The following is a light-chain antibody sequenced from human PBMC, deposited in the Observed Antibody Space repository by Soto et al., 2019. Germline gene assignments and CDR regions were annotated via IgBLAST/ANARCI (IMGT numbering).Light chain of an antibody. CDR3: QQYASSPLT. V-gene: IGKV3-20*01. Sequence: EIVLTQSPGTLSLSSGERATLSCRASQSVRSNYLAWYQQKPGQAPRLLIYGASSRATGIPDRFGGSGSGKDFTLTISRLEPEDFAVYYCQQYASSPLTFGGGPKVEIK. J-gene: IGKJ4*01. CDR2: GAS. CDR1: QSVRSNY.